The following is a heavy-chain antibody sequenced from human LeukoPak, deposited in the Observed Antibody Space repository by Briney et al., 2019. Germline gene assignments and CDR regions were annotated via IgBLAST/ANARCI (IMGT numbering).Heavy chain of an antibody. V-gene: IGHV3-53*01. CDR1: GFTVSSNY. Sequence: GGSLRLSCAASGFTVSSNYMSWVRQAPGKGLEWVSVIYSGGSTYYADSVKGRFTISRDNSKNTLYLQMNIPRAEDTAVYYCARAPYGDYVDYWGQGTLVTVSS. J-gene: IGHJ4*02. CDR2: IYSGGST. CDR3: ARAPYGDYVDY. D-gene: IGHD4-17*01.